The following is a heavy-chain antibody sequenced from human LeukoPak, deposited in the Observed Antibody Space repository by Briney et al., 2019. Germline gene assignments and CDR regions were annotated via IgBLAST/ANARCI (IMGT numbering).Heavy chain of an antibody. CDR2: ISSSSTA. J-gene: IGHJ4*02. CDR3: AIDYASGSYPIGY. V-gene: IGHV3-48*02. D-gene: IGHD3-16*01. Sequence: GGSLRLSCAASVFTFSSHSLSWVRQAPGKGLEWVSYISSSSTAYYAESVKGRFTISRDNAKNSLYLQMSSLRDGDTAVYFCAIDYASGSYPIGYWGQGTLVTVSS. CDR1: VFTFSSHS.